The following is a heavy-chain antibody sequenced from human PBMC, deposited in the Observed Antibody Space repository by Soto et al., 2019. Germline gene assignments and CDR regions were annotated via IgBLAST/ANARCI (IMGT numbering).Heavy chain of an antibody. D-gene: IGHD3-10*02. V-gene: IGHV1-24*01. CDR2: FDAEDGET. J-gene: IGHJ5*02. CDR1: GFPLTEFS. Sequence: ASVKVSCKVSGFPLTEFSIHWVRQAPRKGLEWMGAFDAEDGETIYAQKFQGRVTMTEDTSTDTAYMELSSLRSEDTAVYYCATSITISGGGFDPWGQGTLVTVSS. CDR3: ATSITISGGGFDP.